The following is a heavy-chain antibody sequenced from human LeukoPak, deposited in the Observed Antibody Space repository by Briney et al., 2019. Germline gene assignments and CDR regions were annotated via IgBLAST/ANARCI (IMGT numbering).Heavy chain of an antibody. D-gene: IGHD4-17*01. CDR2: INAGNGNT. CDR3: ARDLPFYGDLLMNWFDP. J-gene: IGHJ5*02. Sequence: GASVKVSCKASGYTFTSYAMHWVRQAPGQRLEWMGWINAGNGNTKYSQKFQGRVTITRDTSASTAYMELSSLRSEDTAVYYCARDLPFYGDLLMNWFDPWGQGTLVAVSS. V-gene: IGHV1-3*01. CDR1: GYTFTSYA.